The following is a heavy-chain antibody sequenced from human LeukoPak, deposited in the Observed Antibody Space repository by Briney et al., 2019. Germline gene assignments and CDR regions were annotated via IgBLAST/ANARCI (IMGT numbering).Heavy chain of an antibody. J-gene: IGHJ3*02. CDR2: ICDSGST. V-gene: IGHV4-59*11. CDR1: GGSISSHS. CDR3: AREGGTGAFDI. D-gene: IGHD1-14*01. Sequence: SETLSLTCTVSGGSISSHSWNWIRQPPGKGLEWIAYICDSGSTNYNPALKSRVTISVDTSKNQFSLKLSSVTAADTAVYYCAREGGTGAFDIWGQGTMVTVSP.